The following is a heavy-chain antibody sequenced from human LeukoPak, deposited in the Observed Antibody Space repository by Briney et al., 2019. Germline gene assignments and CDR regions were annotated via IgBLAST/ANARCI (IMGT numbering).Heavy chain of an antibody. CDR2: ISGSGGST. CDR1: GFTFSSYA. V-gene: IGHV3-23*01. J-gene: IGHJ3*02. Sequence: PGGSLRLSCAASGFTFSSYAMSWVRQAPGKGLEWVSAISGSGGSTYYADSVKGRFTISRDNSKNTLYLQMNSLRAEDTVVYYCAKAYAYKIPTHDAFDIWGQGTMVTVSS. D-gene: IGHD1-1*01. CDR3: AKAYAYKIPTHDAFDI.